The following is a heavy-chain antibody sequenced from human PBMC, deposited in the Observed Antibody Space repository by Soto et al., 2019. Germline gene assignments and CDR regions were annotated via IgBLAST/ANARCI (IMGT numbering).Heavy chain of an antibody. CDR1: GYMFISYG. D-gene: IGHD4-4*01. CDR2: ISGYNGNT. CDR3: ARDETYSSYYFDY. V-gene: IGHV1-18*01. Sequence: ASVKVSCKASGYMFISYGFSWVRQAPGQGLEWMGWISGYNGNTNYAQKFQDRVTMTTDTSTNTAYMELRSLRSDDTAIYYCARDETYSSYYFDYWGQGSLVTVPS. J-gene: IGHJ4*02.